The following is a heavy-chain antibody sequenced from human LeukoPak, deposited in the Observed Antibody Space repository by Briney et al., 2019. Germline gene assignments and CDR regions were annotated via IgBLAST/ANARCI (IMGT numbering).Heavy chain of an antibody. CDR1: GFTFSSYW. J-gene: IGHJ4*02. Sequence: GGSLRLSCAASGFTFSSYWMSWVRQAPGKGLELVANIKKDGSEKYVDSVNGRFTISRDNAKNSLYLQMNSLRAEDTAVYYCARNQRRLDYWGQGTLVTVSS. D-gene: IGHD1-14*01. CDR3: ARNQRRLDY. V-gene: IGHV3-7*01. CDR2: IKKDGSEK.